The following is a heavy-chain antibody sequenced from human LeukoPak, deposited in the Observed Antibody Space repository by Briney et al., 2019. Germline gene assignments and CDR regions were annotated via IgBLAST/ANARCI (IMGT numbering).Heavy chain of an antibody. CDR2: INPNSGGT. V-gene: IGHV1-2*02. J-gene: IGHJ5*02. CDR1: GYTFTGYY. Sequence: GASVTVSCKASGYTFTGYYMHWVRQAPGQGLEWRGWINPNSGGTNYAQKFQGRVTMTRDTSISTAYMELSRLRSDDTAVYYCARDAVSCSSTSCYGTGDNWFDPWGQGTLVTVSS. D-gene: IGHD2-2*01. CDR3: ARDAVSCSSTSCYGTGDNWFDP.